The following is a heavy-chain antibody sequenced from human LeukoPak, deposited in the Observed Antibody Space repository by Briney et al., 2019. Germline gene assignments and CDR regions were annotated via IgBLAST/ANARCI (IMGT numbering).Heavy chain of an antibody. CDR3: ARGAGDSSGYPRLSDY. Sequence: SQTLSLTCTVSGGSISSGGYYWSWIRQHPGKGLEWIGYIYYSGSTYYNPSLKSRVTISVDTSKNQFSLKLSSVTAADTAVYYCARGAGDSSGYPRLSDYWGQGTLVTVSS. CDR2: IYYSGST. D-gene: IGHD3-22*01. J-gene: IGHJ4*02. CDR1: GGSISSGGYY. V-gene: IGHV4-31*03.